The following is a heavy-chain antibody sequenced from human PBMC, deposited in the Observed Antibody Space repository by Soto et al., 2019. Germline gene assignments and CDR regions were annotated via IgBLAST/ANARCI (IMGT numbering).Heavy chain of an antibody. CDR1: GGTFSSYT. V-gene: IGHV1-69*02. Sequence: GASVKVSCKASGGTFSSYTISWVRQAPGQGLEWMGRIIPILGIANYAQKFQGRVTITADKSTSTAYMELSSLRSEDTAVYYCALSIAVAGTSAFDIWGQGTMVTVSS. J-gene: IGHJ3*02. CDR3: ALSIAVAGTSAFDI. D-gene: IGHD6-19*01. CDR2: IIPILGIA.